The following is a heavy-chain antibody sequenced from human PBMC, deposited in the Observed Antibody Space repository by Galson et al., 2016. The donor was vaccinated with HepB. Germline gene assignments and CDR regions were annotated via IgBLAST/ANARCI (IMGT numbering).Heavy chain of an antibody. CDR3: AKVRPREFLEWLFEGLLDY. J-gene: IGHJ4*02. CDR2: ISDSGRTT. Sequence: SLRLSCAASEFIFTYFDGMSWVRQAPGKGLEWVSGISDSGRTTYYADSVRGRFTISRDNSKNTLYLQMNSLRAEDTAVYYCAKVRPREFLEWLFEGLLDYWGQGALVSVSS. CDR1: EFIFTYFDG. V-gene: IGHV3-23*01. D-gene: IGHD3-3*01.